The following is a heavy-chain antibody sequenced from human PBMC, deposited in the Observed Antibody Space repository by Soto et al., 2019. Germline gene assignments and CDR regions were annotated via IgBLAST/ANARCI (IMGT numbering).Heavy chain of an antibody. CDR3: ARGARFNYYGSGSYHY. V-gene: IGHV4-59*12. D-gene: IGHD3-10*01. CDR2: INHSGST. Sequence: SETLSLTCTVSGGSISSYYWSWIRQPPGKGLEWIGYINHSGSTNYNPSLKSRVTISVDTSKNQFSLKLSSVTAADTAVYYCARGARFNYYGSGSYHYWGQGTLVT. CDR1: GGSISSYY. J-gene: IGHJ4*02.